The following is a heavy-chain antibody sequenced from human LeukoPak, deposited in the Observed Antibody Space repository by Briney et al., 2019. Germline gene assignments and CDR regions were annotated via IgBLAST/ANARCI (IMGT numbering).Heavy chain of an antibody. J-gene: IGHJ4*02. CDR1: GGSISSGSYY. V-gene: IGHV4-61*02. Sequence: PSETLSLTCTVSGGSISSGSYYWSWIRQPAGKGLEWIGRIYTCGSTNYNPSLKSRVTISVDRSKNQFSLKLSSVTAADTAVYYCARDRVGSSSILDYWGREPWSPSPQ. D-gene: IGHD6-6*01. CDR2: IYTCGST. CDR3: ARDRVGSSSILDY.